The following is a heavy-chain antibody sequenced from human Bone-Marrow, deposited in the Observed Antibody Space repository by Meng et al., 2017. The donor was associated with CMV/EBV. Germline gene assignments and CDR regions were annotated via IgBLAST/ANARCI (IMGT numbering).Heavy chain of an antibody. CDR3: ASENYDFWSGPLY. J-gene: IGHJ4*02. D-gene: IGHD3-3*01. Sequence: SVKVSCKASGGTFSSYAISWVRQAPGQGLEWMGGIIPIFGTANYAQKFQGRVTITTDESTSTAYMELSSLRSEDTAVYYCASENYDFWSGPLYWGQGPLVTFSS. CDR1: GGTFSSYA. CDR2: IIPIFGTA. V-gene: IGHV1-69*05.